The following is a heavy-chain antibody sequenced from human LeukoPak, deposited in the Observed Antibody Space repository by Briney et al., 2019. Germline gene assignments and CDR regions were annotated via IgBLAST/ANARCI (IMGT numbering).Heavy chain of an antibody. V-gene: IGHV4-39*01. Sequence: PSETLSLTCTVSGGSISSRSYYWGWIRQPPGKGLEWIGSIYYSGSTYYNPSLKSRVTISVDTSKNQFSLKLSSVTAADTAVYYCASSGYYYLMYYWGQGTLVTVSS. CDR1: GGSISSRSYY. J-gene: IGHJ4*02. D-gene: IGHD3-22*01. CDR2: IYYSGST. CDR3: ASSGYYYLMYY.